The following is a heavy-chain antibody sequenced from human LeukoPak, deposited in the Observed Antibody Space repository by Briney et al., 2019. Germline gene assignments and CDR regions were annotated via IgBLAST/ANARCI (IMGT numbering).Heavy chain of an antibody. Sequence: PGGSLRLSCAASGFTFSSYETNWVRQAPGKGLEWVSYISSSGSTIYYADSVKGRFTISRDNAKNSLYLQMNSLRAEDTAVYYCARARRYDYVWGSYRYTEWYRGQGTLVTVSS. V-gene: IGHV3-48*03. CDR2: ISSSGSTI. D-gene: IGHD3-16*02. CDR3: ARARRYDYVWGSYRYTEWY. CDR1: GFTFSSYE. J-gene: IGHJ4*02.